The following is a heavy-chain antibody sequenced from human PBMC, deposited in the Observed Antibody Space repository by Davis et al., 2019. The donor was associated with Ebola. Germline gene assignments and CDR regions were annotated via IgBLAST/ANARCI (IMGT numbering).Heavy chain of an antibody. Sequence: SETLSLTCAVYGGSFSDYYWSWIRQFPGKGLEWIGEMSLRRGTNYNPSLESRAAISVDTSKKQFYLKLSSVTAADTAVYYCARGDTFFGVVISGPWGQGNLVTVSS. V-gene: IGHV4-34*01. CDR2: MSLRRGT. CDR3: ARGDTFFGVVISGP. D-gene: IGHD3-3*01. CDR1: GGSFSDYY. J-gene: IGHJ5*02.